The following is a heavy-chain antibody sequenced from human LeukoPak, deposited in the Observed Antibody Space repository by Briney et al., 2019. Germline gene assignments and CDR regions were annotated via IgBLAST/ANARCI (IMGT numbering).Heavy chain of an antibody. CDR2: INWNGGST. J-gene: IGHJ4*02. D-gene: IGHD3-22*01. V-gene: IGHV3-20*04. Sequence: PGGSLRLSCAASGFTFSSYAMSWVRQAPGKGLEWVSGINWNGGSTGYADSVKGRFTISRDNAKNSLYLQMNSLRAEDTALYYCARDTITNYYDSSGYSYYFDYWGQGTLVTVSS. CDR3: ARDTITNYYDSSGYSYYFDY. CDR1: GFTFSSYA.